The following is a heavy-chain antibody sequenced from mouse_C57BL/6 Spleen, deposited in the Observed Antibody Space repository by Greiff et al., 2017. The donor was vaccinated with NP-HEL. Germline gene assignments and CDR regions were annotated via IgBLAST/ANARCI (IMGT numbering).Heavy chain of an antibody. J-gene: IGHJ2*01. CDR2: IYPSDSET. D-gene: IGHD1-1*02. Sequence: QVQLQQPGAELVRPGSSVKLSCKASGYTFTSYWMDWVKQRPGQGLEWIGNIYPSDSETHYNQKFKDKATLTVDKSSSTAYMQLSSLTSAVSAFYYCARWSYGPDYWGQGTTLTVSS. CDR1: GYTFTSYW. V-gene: IGHV1-61*01. CDR3: ARWSYGPDY.